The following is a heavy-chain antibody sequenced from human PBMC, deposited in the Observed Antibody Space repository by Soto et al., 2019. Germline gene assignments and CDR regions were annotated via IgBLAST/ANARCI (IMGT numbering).Heavy chain of an antibody. CDR1: GFTFSTYW. Sequence: PGGSLRLSCAASGFTFSTYWMHWVRQAPGKGLVWVSRIKSDGSSTSYADSVKGRFTISRGNAKNTLYLQMSSLRVEDTAVYYCARSDWFDPWGQGTLVTVSS. CDR3: ARSDWFDP. J-gene: IGHJ5*02. CDR2: IKSDGSST. V-gene: IGHV3-74*01.